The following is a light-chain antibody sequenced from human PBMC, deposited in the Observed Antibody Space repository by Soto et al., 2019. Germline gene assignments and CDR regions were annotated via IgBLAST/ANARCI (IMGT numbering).Light chain of an antibody. CDR1: SSNIGAGYD. V-gene: IGLV1-40*01. CDR3: SLYTSRSTFV. CDR2: ADN. J-gene: IGLJ1*01. Sequence: QSVLTQTPSVSGAPGQKITMSCTGSSSNIGAGYDVHWYQQIPGAAPRLLIYADNNRPSGVPDRFSASKSGTSASLAITGLQAEDEADYYCSLYTSRSTFVFGTGTKLTVL.